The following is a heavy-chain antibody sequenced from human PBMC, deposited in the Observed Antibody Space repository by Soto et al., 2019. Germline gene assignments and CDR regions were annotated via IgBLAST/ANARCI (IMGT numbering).Heavy chain of an antibody. D-gene: IGHD1-20*01. Sequence: SVKVSCKASGGTFSSYAISWVRQAPGQGLEWMGGIIPIFGTANYAQKFQGRVTITADESTSTAYMELSSLRSEDTAVYYCARPPLITGTNYYYYGMDVWGQGTTVTVSS. CDR2: IIPIFGTA. V-gene: IGHV1-69*13. J-gene: IGHJ6*02. CDR1: GGTFSSYA. CDR3: ARPPLITGTNYYYYGMDV.